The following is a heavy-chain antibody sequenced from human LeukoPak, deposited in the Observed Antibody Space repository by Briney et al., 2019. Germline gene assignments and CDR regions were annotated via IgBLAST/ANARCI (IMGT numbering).Heavy chain of an antibody. J-gene: IGHJ1*01. D-gene: IGHD3-9*01. Sequence: GGPLSLSCPASGFPFSDFGLPWVRRPQGRGWGGVGFLSYDGSNKYYADSVKGRFTISRDNSKNTLYLQMNSLTAEDTAVYCCARGTFYDIPGAGYFQHWGRGSLVTVSS. CDR2: LSYDGSNK. CDR1: GFPFSDFG. CDR3: ARGTFYDIPGAGYFQH. V-gene: IGHV3-30*03.